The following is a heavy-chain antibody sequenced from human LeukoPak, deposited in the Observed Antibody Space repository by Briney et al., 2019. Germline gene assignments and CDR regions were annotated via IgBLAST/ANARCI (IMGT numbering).Heavy chain of an antibody. Sequence: YPSETLSLTCTVSGGSISSGSYYWSWIRQPAGKGLEWIGRIYTSGSTNYNPSLKSRVTISVDTSKNQFSLKLSSVTAADTAVYYCAREGRSSSWYHDWGQGTLVTVSS. CDR2: IYTSGST. CDR3: AREGRSSSWYHD. D-gene: IGHD6-13*01. CDR1: GGSISSGSYY. J-gene: IGHJ4*02. V-gene: IGHV4-61*02.